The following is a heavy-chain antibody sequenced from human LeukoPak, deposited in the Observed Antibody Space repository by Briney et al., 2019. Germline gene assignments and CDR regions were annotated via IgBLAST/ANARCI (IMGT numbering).Heavy chain of an antibody. CDR3: ARGAVAAPHTGDY. CDR1: GGSFSGYY. CDR2: INHSVRP. Sequence: SETLSLTCAVYGGSFSGYYWSWIRQPPGKGLEWIGEINHSVRPNYHPSLKSRVTISVDTSKTQFSLKLSSVTAADTAVYYCARGAVAAPHTGDYWGQGTLVTVPT. D-gene: IGHD6-19*01. V-gene: IGHV4-34*01. J-gene: IGHJ4*02.